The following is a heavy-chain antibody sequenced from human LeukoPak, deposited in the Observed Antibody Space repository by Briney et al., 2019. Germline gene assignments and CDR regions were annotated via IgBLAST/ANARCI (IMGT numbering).Heavy chain of an antibody. J-gene: IGHJ4*02. CDR3: ARALGYSYSSDY. D-gene: IGHD5-18*01. CDR1: GFTFSSYT. CDR2: ISFDGSNK. V-gene: IGHV3-30-3*01. Sequence: PGGSLRLSCAASGFTFSSYTIHWVRQPPGKGLEWVAVISFDGSNKYYADSVKGRFTISRDNSKNTLYLQIDSLRAEDTAVYYCARALGYSYSSDYWGQGTLVTVSS.